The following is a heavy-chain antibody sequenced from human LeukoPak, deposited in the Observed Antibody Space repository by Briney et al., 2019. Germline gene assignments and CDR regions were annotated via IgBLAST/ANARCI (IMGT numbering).Heavy chain of an antibody. D-gene: IGHD5-24*01. CDR3: ARVAGGPQLKGDAFDI. Sequence: ASVKVSCKASGYTFTNHYISWVRQAPGQGLEWMGWISTYSGNTNYAQKFQGRLTMTTDTSTSTVYMELGSLRSDDTAVYYCARVAGGPQLKGDAFDIWGQGTMVTVSS. CDR1: GYTFTNHY. J-gene: IGHJ3*02. V-gene: IGHV1-18*01. CDR2: ISTYSGNT.